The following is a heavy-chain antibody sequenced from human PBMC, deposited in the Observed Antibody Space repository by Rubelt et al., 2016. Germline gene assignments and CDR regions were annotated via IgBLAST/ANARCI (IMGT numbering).Heavy chain of an antibody. Sequence: GLVKPSETLSLTCTVSGYSISTYYWGWIRQPPGKGLEWIGDIYHSGSTYYNPSLKSRVTISVDTSKNHFSLRLSSVTAADTAVYYCARGYGSGTYWLDYWGQGTLVTVSS. J-gene: IGHJ4*02. CDR1: GYSISTYY. D-gene: IGHD3-10*01. CDR2: IYHSGST. V-gene: IGHV4-38-2*02. CDR3: ARGYGSGTYWLDY.